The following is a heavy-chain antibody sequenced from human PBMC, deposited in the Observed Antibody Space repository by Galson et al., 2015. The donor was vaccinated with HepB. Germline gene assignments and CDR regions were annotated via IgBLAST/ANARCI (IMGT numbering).Heavy chain of an antibody. D-gene: IGHD5-12*01. Sequence: SLRLSCAGSGLTFTNYALSWFRQAPGKGLEWVSGISGSGLSTYYTDSVKGRTTISRDDSKNILYLRMNGLRAEDAAVYYCARDARRTARPRNSAYDSNIWFDPWGQGTLVTVSS. CDR3: ARDARRTARPRNSAYDSNIWFDP. V-gene: IGHV3-23*01. CDR1: GLTFTNYA. J-gene: IGHJ5*02. CDR2: ISGSGLST.